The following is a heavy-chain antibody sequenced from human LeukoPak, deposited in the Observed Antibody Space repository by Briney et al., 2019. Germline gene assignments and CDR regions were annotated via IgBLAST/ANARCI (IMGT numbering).Heavy chain of an antibody. V-gene: IGHV4-34*01. Sequence: SETLSLTCAVYGGSFSGYYWSWIRQLPGKGLEWIGEINHSGSTNYNPSLKSRVTISVDTSKDQFSLKLSSVTAADTAVYYCARDPADKDYFDYWGQGTLVTVSS. CDR1: GGSFSGYY. CDR2: INHSGST. J-gene: IGHJ4*02. CDR3: ARDPADKDYFDY.